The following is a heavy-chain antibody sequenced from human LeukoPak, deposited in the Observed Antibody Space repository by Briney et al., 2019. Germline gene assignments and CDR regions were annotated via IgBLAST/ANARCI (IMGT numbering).Heavy chain of an antibody. CDR1: GYTFISYW. CDR2: INPGDSDT. J-gene: IGHJ4*02. D-gene: IGHD3-10*01. Sequence: GESLKISCQVSGYTFISYWIGWVRQMPGRGLEWMGIINPGDSDTRYSPSFQGQVTISVDKSISTAYLQWSSLKASDTAMYYCARGEFYFDYWGEGSLVSVSS. V-gene: IGHV5-51*01. CDR3: ARGEFYFDY.